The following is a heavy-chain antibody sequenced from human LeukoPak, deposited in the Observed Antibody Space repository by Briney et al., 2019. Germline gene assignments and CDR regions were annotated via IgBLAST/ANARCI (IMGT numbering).Heavy chain of an antibody. Sequence: GGSLRLSCAASRFTFNDYAMHWVRQAPGKGLEWVSGISWNSGSIGYADSVKGRFTISRDNAKNSLFLQMNSLRAGDTALYYCAKDLRYSYGSGSYLDVWGQGTTVMVSS. CDR2: ISWNSGSI. CDR1: RFTFNDYA. D-gene: IGHD3-10*01. CDR3: AKDLRYSYGSGSYLDV. J-gene: IGHJ6*02. V-gene: IGHV3-9*01.